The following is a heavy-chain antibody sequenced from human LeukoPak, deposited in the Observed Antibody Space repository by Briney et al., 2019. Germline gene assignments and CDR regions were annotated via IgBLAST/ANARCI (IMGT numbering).Heavy chain of an antibody. D-gene: IGHD5-12*01. J-gene: IGHJ4*02. CDR1: GFTFSSYA. Sequence: TGGSLRLSCAASGFTFSSYAMSWVRQAPGKGLEWVSAISGSGGSTYYADSVKGRFTISRDNARNSLFLQMNSLRAEDTAIYYCARDRPLSGYDFDSWGRGTLVTVSS. V-gene: IGHV3-23*01. CDR2: ISGSGGST. CDR3: ARDRPLSGYDFDS.